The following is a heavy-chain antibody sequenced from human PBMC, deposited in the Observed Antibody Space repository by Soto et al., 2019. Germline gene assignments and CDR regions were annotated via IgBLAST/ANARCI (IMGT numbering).Heavy chain of an antibody. CDR3: ARGDSITMIGNFDL. CDR1: GGSISRYY. Sequence: SETLSLTCSVSGGSISRYYWSWIRQPPGKGLEWIGYIYYSGRTNFNPSLKSRVTISIDTSENQFSLKMSSVTAADTAVYYCARGDSITMIGNFDLWGRGTLVTV. CDR2: IYYSGRT. V-gene: IGHV4-59*08. D-gene: IGHD3-22*01. J-gene: IGHJ2*01.